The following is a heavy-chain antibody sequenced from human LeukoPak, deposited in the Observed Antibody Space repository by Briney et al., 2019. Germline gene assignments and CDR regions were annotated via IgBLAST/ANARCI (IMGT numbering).Heavy chain of an antibody. J-gene: IGHJ5*02. CDR2: IYSGGST. CDR1: GFTFSTYA. Sequence: GGSLRLSCAASGFTFSTYAMTWVRQAPGKGLEWVSVIYSGGSTYYADSVKGRFTISRDKSKNTVYLQMNSLRFEDTAMYYCARNWFDPWGQGTLVTVSS. V-gene: IGHV3-53*05. CDR3: ARNWFDP.